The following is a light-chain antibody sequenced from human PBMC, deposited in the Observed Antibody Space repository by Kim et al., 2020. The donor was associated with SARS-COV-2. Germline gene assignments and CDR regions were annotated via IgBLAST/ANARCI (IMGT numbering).Light chain of an antibody. CDR3: QSYDSSLVWV. J-gene: IGLJ3*02. V-gene: IGLV1-40*01. CDR2: GNS. CDR1: SSNIGAGYD. Sequence: GQRVTISCTGSSSNIGAGYDVHWYQQLPGTAPKLLIYGNSNRPSGVPDRFSGSKSGTSASLAITGLQAEDEADYYCQSYDSSLVWVFGGGTQLTVL.